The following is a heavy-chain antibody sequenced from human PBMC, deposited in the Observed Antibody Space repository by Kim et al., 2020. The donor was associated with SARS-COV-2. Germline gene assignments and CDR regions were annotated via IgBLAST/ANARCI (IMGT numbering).Heavy chain of an antibody. D-gene: IGHD6-19*01. J-gene: IGHJ3*02. CDR1: GFPLTKYG. CDR3: TRGAVSGNDALGI. Sequence: LSLTCEASGFPLTKYGMHWVRQAPGTGLEWVAFVSYDGSVKYYGETVKGRFTISRDTSKNTLFLQMDSLRAEDTAVYYCTRGAVSGNDALGIWGQGSLVTVSS. CDR2: VSYDGSVK. V-gene: IGHV3-30*03.